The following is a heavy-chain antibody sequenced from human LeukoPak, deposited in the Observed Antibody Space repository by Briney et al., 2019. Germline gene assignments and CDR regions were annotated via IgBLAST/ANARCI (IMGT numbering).Heavy chain of an antibody. V-gene: IGHV1-58*02. J-gene: IGHJ6*02. Sequence: GTSVKVSCKASGFTFTSSAMQWVRQARGQRLEWIGWIVVGSGITNYAQKFQERVTITRDMSTSTAYMELSSLRSEDTAVYYCAAAAYGDYVGYYYYGMDVWGQGTTVTVSS. CDR3: AAAAYGDYVGYYYYGMDV. D-gene: IGHD4-17*01. CDR1: GFTFTSSA. CDR2: IVVGSGIT.